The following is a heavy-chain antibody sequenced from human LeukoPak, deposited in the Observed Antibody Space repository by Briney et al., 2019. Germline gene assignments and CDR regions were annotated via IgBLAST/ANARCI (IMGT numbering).Heavy chain of an antibody. J-gene: IGHJ1*01. D-gene: IGHD3-22*01. CDR1: GFTFSSYA. CDR2: ISGSGGST. CDR3: AKDHYYDSGRYFQH. V-gene: IGHV3-23*01. Sequence: GGSLRLSCAASGFTFSSYAMSWVRQAPGKGLEWVSAISGSGGSTYYADSVKGRITISRDNSKNTLYLQMNSLRAEDTAVYYCAKDHYYDSGRYFQHWGQGTLVTVSS.